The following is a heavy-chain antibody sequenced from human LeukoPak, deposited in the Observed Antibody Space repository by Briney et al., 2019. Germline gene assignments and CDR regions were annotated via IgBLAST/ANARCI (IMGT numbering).Heavy chain of an antibody. Sequence: GGSLRLSCAASGFTVSSNYMNWVRQAPGKGLEWVSVFLSGGSTHYADSVKARFSMSRDNSRNIVYLQLNSLRADDTAVYYCARSGLTGRGNGLDVWGQGTRSQSR. J-gene: IGHJ6*02. CDR3: ARSGLTGRGNGLDV. V-gene: IGHV3-53*01. D-gene: IGHD3/OR15-3a*01. CDR2: FLSGGST. CDR1: GFTVSSNY.